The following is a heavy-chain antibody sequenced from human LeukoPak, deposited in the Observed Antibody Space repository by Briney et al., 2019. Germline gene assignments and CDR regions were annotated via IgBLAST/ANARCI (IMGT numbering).Heavy chain of an antibody. Sequence: GGSLRLSCAASGFTFSSYAMSWVRQAPGMGLEWVSAISGSGGSTYYADSVKGRFTISRDNSKNTLYLQMNSLRAEDTAVYYCAKVVAVAEHFDYWGQGTLVTVSS. CDR3: AKVVAVAEHFDY. D-gene: IGHD6-19*01. CDR1: GFTFSSYA. J-gene: IGHJ4*02. V-gene: IGHV3-23*01. CDR2: ISGSGGST.